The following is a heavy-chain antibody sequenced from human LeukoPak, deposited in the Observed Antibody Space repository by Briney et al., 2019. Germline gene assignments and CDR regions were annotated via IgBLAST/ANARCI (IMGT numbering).Heavy chain of an antibody. CDR3: ARDWDDSSGYYTPHFDY. D-gene: IGHD3-22*01. V-gene: IGHV1-18*01. CDR2: ISAYNGNT. CDR1: GYTFTSYG. Sequence: GASVKVSCKASGYTFTSYGISWVRQAPGQELEWMGWISAYNGNTNYAQKLQGRVTMTTDTSTSTAYMELRSLRSDDTAVYYCARDWDDSSGYYTPHFDYWGQGTLVTVSS. J-gene: IGHJ4*02.